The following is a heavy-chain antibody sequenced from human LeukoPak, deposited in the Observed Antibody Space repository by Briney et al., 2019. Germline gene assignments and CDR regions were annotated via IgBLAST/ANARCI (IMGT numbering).Heavy chain of an antibody. CDR2: INTDGSDT. Sequence: PGGSLRLSCAASGFTFSNYWMNWVRQTPGKGLMWVSRINTDGSDTEYADAVKSRFTISRDNAKNTVYLQMNSLRDEDTAVYYCATRVVWGQGTLVTVSS. CDR3: ATRVV. J-gene: IGHJ1*01. D-gene: IGHD2-15*01. CDR1: GFTFSNYW. V-gene: IGHV3-74*03.